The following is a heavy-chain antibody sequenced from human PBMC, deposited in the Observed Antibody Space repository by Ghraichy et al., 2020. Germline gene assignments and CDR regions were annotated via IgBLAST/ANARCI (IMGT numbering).Heavy chain of an antibody. CDR1: GFTFSTYW. V-gene: IGHV3-74*01. CDR3: ARGVEIVATIARDFDY. Sequence: GGSLRLSCAASGFTFSTYWMHWVRQAPGKGLVWVSHISSDGTTVTYADSVKGRFTFSRDNAKNTLYLQMNSLRAEDTAVYYCARGVEIVATIARDFDYWGQGTLVTVSS. CDR2: ISSDGTTV. D-gene: IGHD5-12*01. J-gene: IGHJ4*02.